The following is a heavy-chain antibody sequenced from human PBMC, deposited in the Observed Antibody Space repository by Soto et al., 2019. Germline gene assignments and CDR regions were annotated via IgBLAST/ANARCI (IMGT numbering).Heavy chain of an antibody. CDR1: GFTFSSYG. V-gene: IGHV3-33*01. CDR2: IWYDGSSE. D-gene: IGHD5-12*01. Sequence: QVQLVESGGGVVQPGRSLRLSCATSGFTFSSYGMHWVRQAPGKGLEWVAVIWYDGSSEYYADSVKGRFTISRDNSKNTLYLQMNSLRAEDTAVYYCARGRWLQLGGDYWGQGTLVTVS. J-gene: IGHJ4*02. CDR3: ARGRWLQLGGDY.